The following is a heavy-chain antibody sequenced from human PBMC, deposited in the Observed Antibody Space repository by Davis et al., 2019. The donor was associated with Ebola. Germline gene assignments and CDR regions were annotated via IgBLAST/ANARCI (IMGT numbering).Heavy chain of an antibody. D-gene: IGHD3-10*01. Sequence: GESLKISCAASGFTFSSYAMSWVRQAPGKGLEWVSVIYSGGSTYYADSVKGRFTISRDNSKNTLYLQMNSLRAEDTAVYYCAQQSTMVRGVIGHYWGQGTLVTVSS. V-gene: IGHV3-23*03. CDR3: AQQSTMVRGVIGHY. CDR2: IYSGGST. J-gene: IGHJ4*02. CDR1: GFTFSSYA.